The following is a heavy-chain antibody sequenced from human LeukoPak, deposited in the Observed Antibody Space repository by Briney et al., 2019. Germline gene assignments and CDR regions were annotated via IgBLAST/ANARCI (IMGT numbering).Heavy chain of an antibody. Sequence: GGSLRLSCAAPGFTFSSYSMNWVRQAPGKGLEWVSYISSSSSTIYYADSVKGRFTISRDNAKNSLYLQMNSLRDEDTAVYYCARGRRYYDSSGPTGVYYFDYWGQGTLVTVSS. CDR2: ISSSSSTI. V-gene: IGHV3-48*02. CDR3: ARGRRYYDSSGPTGVYYFDY. CDR1: GFTFSSYS. J-gene: IGHJ4*02. D-gene: IGHD3-22*01.